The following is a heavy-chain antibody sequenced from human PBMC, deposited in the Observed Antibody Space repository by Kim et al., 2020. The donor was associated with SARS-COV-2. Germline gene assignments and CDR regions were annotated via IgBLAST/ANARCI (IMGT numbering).Heavy chain of an antibody. Sequence: SETLSLTCTVSGGSISSSSYYWGWIRQPPGKGLEWIGSIYYSGSTYYNPSLKSRVTISVDTSKNQFSLKLSSVTAADTAVYYCARIGNYDILTGQGYFDYWGQGTLVTVSS. CDR1: GGSISSSSYY. CDR2: IYYSGST. V-gene: IGHV4-39*01. CDR3: ARIGNYDILTGQGYFDY. J-gene: IGHJ4*02. D-gene: IGHD3-9*01.